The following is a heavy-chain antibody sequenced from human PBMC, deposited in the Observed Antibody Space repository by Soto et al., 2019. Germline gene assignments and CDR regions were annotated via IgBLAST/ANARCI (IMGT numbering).Heavy chain of an antibody. CDR2: ISYDGSNK. D-gene: IGHD5-12*01. V-gene: IGHV3-30-3*01. Sequence: GGSLRLSCAASGFTFSSYAMHWVHQAPGKGLEWVAVISYDGSNKYYADSVKGRFTISRDNSKNTLYLQMNSLRAEDTAVYYCARGRGWLQFSLDYWGQGTLVTVSS. CDR3: ARGRGWLQFSLDY. J-gene: IGHJ4*02. CDR1: GFTFSSYA.